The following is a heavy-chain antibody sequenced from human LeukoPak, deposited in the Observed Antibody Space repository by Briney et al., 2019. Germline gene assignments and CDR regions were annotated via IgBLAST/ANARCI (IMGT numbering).Heavy chain of an antibody. V-gene: IGHV3-7*01. Sequence: GRSLRLSCGISGFIFSNHWMSLLRQAPGKGVEWVANIKRDGSEKNYKDSVKGRFTISRDNAKNSPYLQMNSLRAEDTAVYYCARDGYTTSSVLRDWGQGTPVTVSS. CDR3: ARDGYTTSSVLRD. CDR2: IKRDGSEK. D-gene: IGHD6-6*01. J-gene: IGHJ4*02. CDR1: GFIFSNHW.